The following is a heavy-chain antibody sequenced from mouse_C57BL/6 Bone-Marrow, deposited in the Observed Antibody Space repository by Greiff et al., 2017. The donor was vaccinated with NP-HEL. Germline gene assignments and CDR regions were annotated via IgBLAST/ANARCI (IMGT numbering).Heavy chain of an antibody. V-gene: IGHV1-66*01. D-gene: IGHD2-1*01. CDR3: ARRGYGNYPWFAY. CDR2: IYPGSGNT. CDR1: GYSFTSYY. Sequence: QVQLQQSGPELVKPGASVKISCKASGYSFTSYYIHWVKQRPGQGLEWIGWIYPGSGNTKYNEKFKGKATLTGDTYSSTAYMQLSSLTSEDSAVYYCARRGYGNYPWFAYWGQGTLVTVSA. J-gene: IGHJ3*01.